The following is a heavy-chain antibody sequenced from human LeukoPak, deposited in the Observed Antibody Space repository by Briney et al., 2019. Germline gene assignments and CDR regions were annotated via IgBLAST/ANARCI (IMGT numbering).Heavy chain of an antibody. Sequence: GGSLRLSCAASEFTFNRYWMSWVRQAPGKGLQWVANIKQDGSEAHYVDSVKGRYTISRDNAKNSLSLQMNSLNVDDTGVYFCTRDALFGSGRTHLDFWSQGTLVSVSS. D-gene: IGHD3-10*01. V-gene: IGHV3-7*04. CDR1: EFTFNRYW. CDR3: TRDALFGSGRTHLDF. J-gene: IGHJ4*02. CDR2: IKQDGSEA.